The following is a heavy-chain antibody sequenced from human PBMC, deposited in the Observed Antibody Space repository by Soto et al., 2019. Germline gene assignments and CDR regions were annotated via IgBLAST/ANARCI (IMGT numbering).Heavy chain of an antibody. CDR3: ARDSIPKIPVPPRGAH. CDR1: GYTFTSYG. Sequence: ASVKVSCKASGYTFTSYGISWVRQAPGQGLEWMGWISAYNGDTNYAQKLQDRVTMTTDTSTSTAYMELRSLRSDDTAVYYCARDSIPKIPVPPRGAHWAQGTLVPSPQ. J-gene: IGHJ4*02. CDR2: ISAYNGDT. D-gene: IGHD1-1*01. V-gene: IGHV1-18*01.